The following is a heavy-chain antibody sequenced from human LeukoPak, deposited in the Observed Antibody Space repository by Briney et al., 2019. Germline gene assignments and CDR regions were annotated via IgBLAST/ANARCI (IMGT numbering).Heavy chain of an antibody. CDR3: AGDSSRADWTLDWFDP. CDR2: ISYDGSNK. CDR1: GFTFSSYG. J-gene: IGHJ5*02. V-gene: IGHV3-30*03. Sequence: GGSLRLSCAASGFTFSSYGMHWVRQAPGKGLEWVAVISYDGSNKYYADSVKGRFTISRDNSKNTLYLQMNSLRAEDTAVYYCAGDSSRADWTLDWFDPWGQGTLVTVSS. D-gene: IGHD3/OR15-3a*01.